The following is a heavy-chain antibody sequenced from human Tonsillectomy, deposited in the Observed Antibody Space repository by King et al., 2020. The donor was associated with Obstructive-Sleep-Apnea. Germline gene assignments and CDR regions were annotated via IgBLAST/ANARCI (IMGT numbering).Heavy chain of an antibody. Sequence: VQLVESGGGLVQPGGSLRLSCAASGFTFSTYWIHWVRQAPGKGLVWDSRINGDGSSTGYADSVKGRFTISRDNAKNTLYLQMNSLRAEDTAVYYCARGLGTAMVTPLGYWGQGTLLTVSS. CDR1: GFTFSTYW. CDR3: ARGLGTAMVTPLGY. D-gene: IGHD5-18*01. J-gene: IGHJ4*02. V-gene: IGHV3-74*01. CDR2: INGDGSST.